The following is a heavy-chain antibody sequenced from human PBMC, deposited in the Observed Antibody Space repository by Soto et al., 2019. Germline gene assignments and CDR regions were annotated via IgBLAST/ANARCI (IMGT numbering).Heavy chain of an antibody. D-gene: IGHD3-3*01. J-gene: IGHJ5*02. CDR3: ARDDPFGVVIPNWFDP. CDR2: ISSSSSYI. Sequence: GGSLRLSCAASGFTFSSYSMNWVRQAPWKGLEWVSSISSSSSYIYYADSVKGRFTISRDSAKNSLYLQMNSLRAEDTAVYYCARDDPFGVVIPNWFDPWGQGTLVTVSS. CDR1: GFTFSSYS. V-gene: IGHV3-21*01.